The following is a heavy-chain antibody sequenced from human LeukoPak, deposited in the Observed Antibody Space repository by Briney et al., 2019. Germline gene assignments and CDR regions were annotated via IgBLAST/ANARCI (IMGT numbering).Heavy chain of an antibody. V-gene: IGHV1-69*04. J-gene: IGHJ3*02. CDR3: ARDRSGSPGSAFDI. Sequence: ASVKVSCKASGGTFSSYTISWVRQAPGQVLEWMGRIIPILGIANYAQKFQGRVTITADKSTSTAYMELSSLRSEDTAVYYCARDRSGSPGSAFDIWGQGTMVTVSS. D-gene: IGHD1-26*01. CDR2: IIPILGIA. CDR1: GGTFSSYT.